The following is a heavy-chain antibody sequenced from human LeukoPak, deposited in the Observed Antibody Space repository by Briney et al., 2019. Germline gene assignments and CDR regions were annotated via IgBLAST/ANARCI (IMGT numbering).Heavy chain of an antibody. CDR2: IKSKTDGGTT. Sequence: PGGSLRLSCAASGFTFSSYAMSWVRQAPGKGLEWVGRIKSKTDGGTTDYAAPVKGRFTISRDDSKNTLYLQMNSLKTEDTAVYYCTTERVVPAAANYNWFDPWGQGTLVTVSS. J-gene: IGHJ5*02. CDR1: GFTFSSYA. V-gene: IGHV3-15*01. D-gene: IGHD2-2*01. CDR3: TTERVVPAAANYNWFDP.